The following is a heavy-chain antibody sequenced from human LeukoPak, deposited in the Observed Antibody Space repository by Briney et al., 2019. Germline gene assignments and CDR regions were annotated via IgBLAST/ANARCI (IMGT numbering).Heavy chain of an antibody. Sequence: GGSLRLSCAASGFTFSSYAMSWVRQAPGKGLEWVSGISGSGSGGSTYYADSVKGRFTISRDNSKNALYLQMHSLRAEDTAIYYCVVAGRSRLDPWGQGTLVTVSS. D-gene: IGHD6-19*01. V-gene: IGHV3-23*01. CDR2: ISGSGSGGST. CDR1: GFTFSSYA. J-gene: IGHJ5*02. CDR3: VVAGRSRLDP.